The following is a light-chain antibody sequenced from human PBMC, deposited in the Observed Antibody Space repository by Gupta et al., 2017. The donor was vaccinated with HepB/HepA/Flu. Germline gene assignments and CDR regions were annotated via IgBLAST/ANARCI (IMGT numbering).Light chain of an antibody. V-gene: IGLV2-14*01. J-gene: IGLJ2*01. CDR2: DVS. CDR3: SSDTNSITVV. Sequence: QSALTEPASVSGSPGRSLTLSSRGTSSHVGSYNYVSWYHKHPVKAPKLMIDDVSNRPSGVSNRFSGSKSGNTASLTISVLQAEDEADYYCSSDTNSITVVFGGGTKLTVL. CDR1: SSHVGSYNY.